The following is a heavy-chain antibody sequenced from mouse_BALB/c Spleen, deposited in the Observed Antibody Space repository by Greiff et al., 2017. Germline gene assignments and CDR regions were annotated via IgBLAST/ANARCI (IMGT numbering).Heavy chain of an antibody. D-gene: IGHD1-1*01. CDR1: GFSLTSYG. Sequence: MQRVESGPGLVQPSQSLSITCTVSGFSLTSYGVHWVRQSPGKGLEWLGVIWSGGSTDYNAAFISRLSISKDNSKSQVFFKMNSLQADDTAIYYCARSYGSSLYAMDYWGQGTSVTVSS. V-gene: IGHV2-4-1*01. J-gene: IGHJ4*01. CDR3: ARSYGSSLYAMDY. CDR2: IWSGGST.